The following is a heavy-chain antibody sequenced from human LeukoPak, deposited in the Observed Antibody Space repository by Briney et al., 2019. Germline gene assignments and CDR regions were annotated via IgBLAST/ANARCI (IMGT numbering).Heavy chain of an antibody. CDR1: GYTLTELS. J-gene: IGHJ3*02. CDR2: FDPEDGET. V-gene: IGHV1-24*01. Sequence: ASVKVSCKVSGYTLTELSMHWVRQAPGKGLEWMGGFDPEDGETIYAQKFQGRVTMTEDTSTDTAYMELSSLRSEDTAVYYCARSVPRLAAKSAFDIWGQGTMVTVSS. CDR3: ARSVPRLAAKSAFDI. D-gene: IGHD6-25*01.